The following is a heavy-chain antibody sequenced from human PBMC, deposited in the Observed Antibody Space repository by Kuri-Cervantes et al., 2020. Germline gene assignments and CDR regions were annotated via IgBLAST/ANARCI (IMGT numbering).Heavy chain of an antibody. CDR3: ARDRGYDILTGYNYYYGMDV. Sequence: SVKVSCKASGGTFSSYTISWVRQAPGQGLEWMGRIIPILGIANYAQKFQGRVTITADKSTSTAYMELSSLRSKDTAVYYCARDRGYDILTGYNYYYGMDVWGQGTTVTVSS. D-gene: IGHD3-9*01. V-gene: IGHV1-69*04. CDR1: GGTFSSYT. CDR2: IIPILGIA. J-gene: IGHJ6*02.